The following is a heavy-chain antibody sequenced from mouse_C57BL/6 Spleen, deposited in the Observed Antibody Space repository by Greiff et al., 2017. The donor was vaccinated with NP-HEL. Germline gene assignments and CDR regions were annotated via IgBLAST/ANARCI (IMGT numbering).Heavy chain of an antibody. Sequence: EVQLQQSVAELVRPGASVKLSCTASGFNIKNTYMHWVKQRPEQGLEWIGRIDPANGNTKYAPKVQGKATITADTSSNTAYLQLSSLTSGETAIYYCGRGYDGSSYELDAMDYRGRGTSGTVSS. J-gene: IGHJ4*01. CDR1: GFNIKNTY. CDR2: IDPANGNT. V-gene: IGHV14-3*01. D-gene: IGHD1-1*01. CDR3: GRGYDGSSYELDAMDY.